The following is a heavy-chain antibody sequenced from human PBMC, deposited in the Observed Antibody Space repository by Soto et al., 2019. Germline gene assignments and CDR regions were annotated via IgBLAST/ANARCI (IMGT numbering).Heavy chain of an antibody. CDR2: VNFDGSTT. J-gene: IGHJ6*02. CDR1: GFTFNTYW. V-gene: IGHV3-74*01. Sequence: EVQMVESGGGSVQPGGSLRLSCAASGFTFNTYWMNWVRLVPGKGLVWVSRVNFDGSTTTYADSVKGRFTISRDNAKNTLYLQMNSLKAEDTAVYYCARSGGDYRYYYGIDVWGQGNTVTVSS. CDR3: ARSGGDYRYYYGIDV. D-gene: IGHD2-21*02.